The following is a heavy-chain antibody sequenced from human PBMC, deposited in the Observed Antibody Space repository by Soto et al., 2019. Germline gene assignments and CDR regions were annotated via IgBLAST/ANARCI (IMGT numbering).Heavy chain of an antibody. CDR2: ISWDGGST. CDR3: AKDRGIAAAGPYYYYGMDV. Sequence: SLRLSCAASGFTFDDYAMHWVRQAPGKGLEWVSLISWDGGSTYYADSVKGRFTISRDNSKNSLYPQMNSLRAEDTALYYCAKDRGIAAAGPYYYYGMDVWGQGTTVTVSS. J-gene: IGHJ6*02. V-gene: IGHV3-43D*04. D-gene: IGHD6-13*01. CDR1: GFTFDDYA.